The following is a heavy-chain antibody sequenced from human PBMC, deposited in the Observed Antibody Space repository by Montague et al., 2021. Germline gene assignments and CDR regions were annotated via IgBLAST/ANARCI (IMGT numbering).Heavy chain of an antibody. CDR3: ARQGFYESGGFFI. D-gene: IGHD3-22*01. J-gene: IGHJ4*02. Sequence: SETLSLTCSVSGDSINGWYWSWIRQPPGKGLEWIGSVFYSGATNYNPSLTSRVTMSADTSKNQVYLKVNSVTAADTAVYYCARQGFYESGGFFIWGLGTLVTVSS. CDR2: VFYSGAT. V-gene: IGHV4-59*01. CDR1: GDSINGWY.